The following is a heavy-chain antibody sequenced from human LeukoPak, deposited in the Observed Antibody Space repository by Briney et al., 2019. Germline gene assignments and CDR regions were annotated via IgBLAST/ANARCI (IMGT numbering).Heavy chain of an antibody. CDR2: INPSGGST. V-gene: IGHV1-46*01. D-gene: IGHD4-17*01. J-gene: IGHJ6*02. CDR1: GYTFTGYY. CDR3: ARDLGGDRTDYYYYGMDV. Sequence: ASVKVSCKASGYTFTGYYMHWVRQAPGQGLEWMGIINPSGGSTSYAQKFQGRVTMTRDTSTSTVYMELSSLRSEDTAVYYCARDLGGDRTDYYYYGMDVWGQGTTVTVSS.